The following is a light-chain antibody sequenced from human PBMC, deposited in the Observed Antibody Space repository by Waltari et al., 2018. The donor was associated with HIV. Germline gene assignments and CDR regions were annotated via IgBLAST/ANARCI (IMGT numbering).Light chain of an antibody. Sequence: SYELTQPPSVSVSPGQTARITCSGDALPKQHAYWYQQKPGQAPAVVIYKENERPSGIPERFSGSSSGKTVTLTISGVQAEDEADYYCQSPDSSGSYEVFGGGTRLTVL. V-gene: IGLV3-25*03. CDR2: KEN. CDR1: ALPKQH. CDR3: QSPDSSGSYEV. J-gene: IGLJ3*02.